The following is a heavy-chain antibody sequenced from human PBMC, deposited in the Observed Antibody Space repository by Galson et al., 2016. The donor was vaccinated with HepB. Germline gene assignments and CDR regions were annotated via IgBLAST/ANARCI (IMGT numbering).Heavy chain of an antibody. V-gene: IGHV3-30*18. D-gene: IGHD2-2*01. CDR2: ISNDGSYK. CDR1: GFTFSTYG. CDR3: AKEKFDLHCASTYCYENGMDV. J-gene: IGHJ6*02. Sequence: SLRLSCAASGFTFSTYGMHWVRQAPGKGLEWVAVISNDGSYKHYADSVKGRFTISRDNSKNTLYLQMNSLSADDTAVYYCAKEKFDLHCASTYCYENGMDVWGQGTTVTVSS.